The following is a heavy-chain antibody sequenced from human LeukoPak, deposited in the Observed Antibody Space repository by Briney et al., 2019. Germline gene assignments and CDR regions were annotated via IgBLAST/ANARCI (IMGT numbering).Heavy chain of an antibody. CDR2: INHSGST. D-gene: IGHD3-22*01. J-gene: IGHJ4*02. Sequence: SETLSLTCAVYGGSFSGYYWSWIRQPPGKGLEWIGEINHSGSTNYNPSLKSRVTISVDTSKNQFSLKLSSVTAADTAVYYCARGLYCYDSSGYYSYWGQGTLVTVSP. CDR3: ARGLYCYDSSGYYSY. V-gene: IGHV4-34*01. CDR1: GGSFSGYY.